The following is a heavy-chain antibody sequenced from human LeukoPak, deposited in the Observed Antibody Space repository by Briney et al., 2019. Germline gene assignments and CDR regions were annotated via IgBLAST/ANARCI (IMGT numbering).Heavy chain of an antibody. D-gene: IGHD6-13*01. V-gene: IGHV1-69*01. CDR1: GGTFSSYA. CDR3: ASTGCSSWYCGNFDY. J-gene: IGHJ4*02. Sequence: ASVKVSCKASGGTFSSYACRWVGQPPAGGGEWMGGIIPIFGTANYAQKFQGRVTITADESTSTAYMELSSLRSEDTAVYYCASTGCSSWYCGNFDYWGQGTLVTVSS. CDR2: IIPIFGTA.